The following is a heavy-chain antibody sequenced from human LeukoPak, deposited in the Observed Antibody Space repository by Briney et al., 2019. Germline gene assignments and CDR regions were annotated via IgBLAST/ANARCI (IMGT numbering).Heavy chain of an antibody. CDR3: AKRTTVTLLEYNWFDP. CDR2: INHSGST. Sequence: NPSETLSLTCAVYGGSFSGYYWSWIRQPPGKGLEWIGEINHSGSTNYNPSLKSRVTISVDTSKNQFSLKLSSVTAADTAVYYCAKRTTVTLLEYNWFDPWGQGTLVTVSS. D-gene: IGHD4-17*01. V-gene: IGHV4-34*01. CDR1: GGSFSGYY. J-gene: IGHJ5*02.